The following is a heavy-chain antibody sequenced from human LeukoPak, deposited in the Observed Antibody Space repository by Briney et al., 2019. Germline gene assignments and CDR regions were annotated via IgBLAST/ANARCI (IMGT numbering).Heavy chain of an antibody. CDR2: INHSGTT. J-gene: IGHJ4*02. D-gene: IGHD6-19*01. CDR1: GGSFSGYY. CDR3: ARHIAVAGTGFDY. Sequence: PSETLSLTCAVYGGSFSGYYWNWIRQPPGKGLEWIGEINHSGTTNYNPSLKSRVTISVDRSKNQFSLKLSSVTAADTAVYYCARHIAVAGTGFDYWGQGTLVTVSS. V-gene: IGHV4-34*01.